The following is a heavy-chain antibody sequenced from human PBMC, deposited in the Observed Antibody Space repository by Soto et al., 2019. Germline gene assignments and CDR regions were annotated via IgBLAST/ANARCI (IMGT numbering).Heavy chain of an antibody. D-gene: IGHD6-6*01. CDR3: ARGLGSSGYYGLDV. V-gene: IGHV3-53*01. Sequence: GGSLRLSCEASGFTDSSTYMSWVRQAPGKGLEWVSLIYSDDSTYYADSVKGRFTISRDNSKNTLFVQMNSLRAEDTAVYYCARGLGSSGYYGLDVWGQGTTVTVSS. CDR1: GFTDSSTY. CDR2: IYSDDST. J-gene: IGHJ6*02.